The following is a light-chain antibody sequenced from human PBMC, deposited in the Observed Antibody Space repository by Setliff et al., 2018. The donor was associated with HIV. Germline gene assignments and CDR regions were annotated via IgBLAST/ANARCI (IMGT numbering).Light chain of an antibody. Sequence: QSVLTQPPSVSGTPGQRVIISCSGSFSNIGSNTVNWYQQLPGTGPKLLVYIDDQRPSGVPDRLSGSKSGTSASLAISGLQSEDEADYYCAAWQDGLDGYVFGYGTKVTVL. CDR1: FSNIGSNT. CDR3: AAWQDGLDGYV. J-gene: IGLJ1*01. V-gene: IGLV1-44*01. CDR2: IDD.